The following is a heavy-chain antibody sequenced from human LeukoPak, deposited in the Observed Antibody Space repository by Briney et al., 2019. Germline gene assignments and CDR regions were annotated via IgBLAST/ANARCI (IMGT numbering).Heavy chain of an antibody. CDR1: GGSISSYY. Sequence: SETLSLTCTVSGGSISSYYWSWIRQPPGKGLEWIGYIYYSGSTNYNPALKSRVTVSIDTSKNQFSLKLSSVTAADTAVYYCARGVNWIDPWGQGTLVTVSS. J-gene: IGHJ5*02. V-gene: IGHV4-59*01. D-gene: IGHD6-13*01. CDR3: ARGVNWIDP. CDR2: IYYSGST.